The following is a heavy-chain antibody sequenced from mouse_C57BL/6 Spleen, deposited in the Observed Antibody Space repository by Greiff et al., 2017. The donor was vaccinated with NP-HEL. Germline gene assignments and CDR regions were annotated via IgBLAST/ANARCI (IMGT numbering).Heavy chain of an antibody. CDR3: AVNWGGY. CDR1: GYTFTSYW. D-gene: IGHD4-1*01. J-gene: IGHJ2*01. Sequence: VQLQQPGAELVRPGSSVKLSCKASGYTFTSYWMDWVKQRPGQGLEWIGNIYPSDSETHYTQKFKDKATLTVDKSSRTAYMQLSSLTSEDSAVYYCAVNWGGYWGQGTTLTVSS. V-gene: IGHV1-61*01. CDR2: IYPSDSET.